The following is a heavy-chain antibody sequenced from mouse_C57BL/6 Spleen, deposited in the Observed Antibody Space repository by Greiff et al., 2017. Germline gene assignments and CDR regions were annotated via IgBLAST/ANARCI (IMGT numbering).Heavy chain of an antibody. CDR1: GFTFSSYA. CDR2: ISDGGSYT. V-gene: IGHV5-4*01. CDR3: AREERKYFDV. Sequence: EVQLVESGGGLVKPGGSLKLSCAASGFTFSSYAMAWVRQTPEKRLEWVATISDGGSYTYYPDNVKGRFTISRDNAKNNLYLQMSHLKSEDTAMYYCAREERKYFDVWGTGTTVTVSS. J-gene: IGHJ1*03.